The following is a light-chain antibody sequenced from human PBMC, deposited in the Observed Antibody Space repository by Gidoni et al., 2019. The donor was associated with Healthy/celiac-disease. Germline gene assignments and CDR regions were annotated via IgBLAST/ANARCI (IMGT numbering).Light chain of an antibody. V-gene: IGLV1-44*01. CDR2: SNN. Sequence: QSVLPQPPSASGTPGQRVTISCSGSSSNIGSNTVNWYHQLPGTAPKLLIYSNNQRPSGVPDRFSGSKSGTSASLAISGLQSEDEADYYCAAWDDSLNGPVFGGGTKLTVL. J-gene: IGLJ3*02. CDR3: AAWDDSLNGPV. CDR1: SSNIGSNT.